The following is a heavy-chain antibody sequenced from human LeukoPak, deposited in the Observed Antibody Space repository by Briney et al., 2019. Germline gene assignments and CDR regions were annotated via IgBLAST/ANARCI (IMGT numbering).Heavy chain of an antibody. CDR3: AKGELYYYDSSGYFGGQFDY. CDR2: ISYDGSNK. D-gene: IGHD3-22*01. Sequence: GGSLRLFCAASGFTFSSYGMHWVRQAPGKGLEGVAVISYDGSNKYYADSVKGRFTISRDNSKNRLYLQMNSLRAEDTAVYYCAKGELYYYDSSGYFGGQFDYWGQGTLVTVSS. V-gene: IGHV3-30*18. CDR1: GFTFSSYG. J-gene: IGHJ4*02.